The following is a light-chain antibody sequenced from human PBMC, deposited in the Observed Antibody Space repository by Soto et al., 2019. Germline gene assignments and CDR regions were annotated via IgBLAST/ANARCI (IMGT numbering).Light chain of an antibody. CDR3: QQYSNWPKT. V-gene: IGKV3-15*01. CDR1: QSVSSY. J-gene: IGKJ1*01. CDR2: GAF. Sequence: EIVLTQSPATLSLSPWERATLSCRASQSVSSYLAWYQQKPGQAPRLLIFGAFTRAAGVPARFSGSGSGTEFTLTISSLQSEDSAVYFCQQYSNWPKTFGQGTKVDI.